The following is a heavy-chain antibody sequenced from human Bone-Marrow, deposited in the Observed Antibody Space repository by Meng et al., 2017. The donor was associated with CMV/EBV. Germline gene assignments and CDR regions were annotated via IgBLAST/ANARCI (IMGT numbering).Heavy chain of an antibody. CDR3: ARDRGYSSSWYYFDY. V-gene: IGHV4-34*01. J-gene: IGHJ4*02. CDR2: INHSGST. D-gene: IGHD6-13*01. CDR1: GGSFSGYY. Sequence: SETLSLTCAVYGGSFSGYYWTWIRQSPGKGLEWIGEINHSGSTKYNPSLRSRVTISVATSKNQFSLKLSSVTAADTAVYYCARDRGYSSSWYYFDYWGQGTLVTVSS.